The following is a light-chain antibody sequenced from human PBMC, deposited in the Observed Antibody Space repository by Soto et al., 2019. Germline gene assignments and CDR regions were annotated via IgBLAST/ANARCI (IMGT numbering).Light chain of an antibody. Sequence: QSALTQPASVSGSPGQSITITCTGTRSDIGAYNFVSWYQQHPGEVPKLMLYDVSIRPSGVSNRFSGSKSGNTASLTISGLQAEDEADYYCTSWTTSTTMIFVGGTKVTVL. V-gene: IGLV2-14*03. CDR2: DVS. CDR1: RSDIGAYNF. J-gene: IGLJ2*01. CDR3: TSWTTSTTMI.